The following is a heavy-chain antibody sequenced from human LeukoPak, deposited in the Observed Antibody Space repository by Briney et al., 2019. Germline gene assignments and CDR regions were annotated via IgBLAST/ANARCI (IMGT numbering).Heavy chain of an antibody. D-gene: IGHD3-22*01. Sequence: GGSLRLSCAAFGFTFSSYAIHWVRQAPGKGLEWVAVISYDGSNKYYADSVKGRFTISRDNSKNTLYLQMNSLRAEDTAVYYCARDLVIVVDDAFDIWGQGTMVTVSS. V-gene: IGHV3-30-3*01. CDR2: ISYDGSNK. CDR3: ARDLVIVVDDAFDI. CDR1: GFTFSSYA. J-gene: IGHJ3*02.